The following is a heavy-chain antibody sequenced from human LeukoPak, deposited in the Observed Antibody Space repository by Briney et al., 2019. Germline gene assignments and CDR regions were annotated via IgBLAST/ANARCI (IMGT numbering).Heavy chain of an antibody. V-gene: IGHV1-2*04. CDR3: ARAGSGLLLDAFDI. CDR1: GYTFTGYY. D-gene: IGHD5-12*01. CDR2: INPNSGGT. J-gene: IGHJ3*02. Sequence: GASVKVSCKASGYTFTGYYMHWVRQAPGQGLEWMGWINPNSGGTNYAQKFQGWVTMTRDTSISTAYMELSRLRSDDTAVYYCARAGSGLLLDAFDIWGQGTMVTVSS.